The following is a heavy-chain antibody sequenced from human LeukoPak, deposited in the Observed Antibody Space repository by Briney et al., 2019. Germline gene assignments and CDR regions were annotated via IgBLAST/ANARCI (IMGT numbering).Heavy chain of an antibody. CDR2: ISGSGGST. CDR1: GFTFSSCA. Sequence: GGSLRLSCAASGFTFSSCAMSWVRQAPGKGLEWVSAISGSGGSTYYADSVKGRFTISRDNSKNTLYLQMNSLRAEDTAVYYCAKDGRLWLINYFDYWGQGTLVTVSS. J-gene: IGHJ4*02. D-gene: IGHD5-18*01. V-gene: IGHV3-23*01. CDR3: AKDGRLWLINYFDY.